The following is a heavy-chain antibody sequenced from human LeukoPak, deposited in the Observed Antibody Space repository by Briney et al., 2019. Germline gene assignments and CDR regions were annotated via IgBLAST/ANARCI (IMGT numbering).Heavy chain of an antibody. CDR1: GGSISSYY. Sequence: SETLSLTCTICGGSISSYYWSWIRQPPGKGLEWIEYIYYSGSTSYNPSLKSRVTISVDTSKNQFSLKLSSVTAADTAVYYCASQTTGWYFDLWGRGTLVTVSS. CDR2: IYYSGST. CDR3: ASQTTGWYFDL. V-gene: IGHV4-59*01. D-gene: IGHD1-1*01. J-gene: IGHJ2*01.